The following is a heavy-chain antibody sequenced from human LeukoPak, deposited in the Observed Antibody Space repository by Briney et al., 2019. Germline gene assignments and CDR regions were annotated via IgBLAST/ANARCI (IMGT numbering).Heavy chain of an antibody. D-gene: IGHD3-10*01. CDR1: GFTFSSYA. CDR2: ISGSGGST. J-gene: IGHJ5*02. CDR3: AKGGVRGVIKEQVQNWFDP. V-gene: IGHV3-23*01. Sequence: GGSLRLSCAASGFTFSSYAMSWVRQAPGKGLEWVSAISGSGGSTYYADSVKGRFTISRDNSKNTLYLQMNSLRAEDTAVYYCAKGGVRGVIKEQVQNWFDPWGQGTLVTVSS.